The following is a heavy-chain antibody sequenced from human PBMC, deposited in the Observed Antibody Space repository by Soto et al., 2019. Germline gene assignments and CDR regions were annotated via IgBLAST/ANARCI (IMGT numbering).Heavy chain of an antibody. CDR2: IWYDGSNK. Sequence: GGSLRLSCAASGFTFSSYGMHWVRQAPGKGLEWVAVIWYDGSNKYYADSVKGRFTISRDNSKNTLYLQMNSLRAEDTAVYYCATAEIFGVVIPAAEYFQHWGQGTLVTVSS. CDR3: ATAEIFGVVIPAAEYFQH. J-gene: IGHJ1*01. V-gene: IGHV3-33*01. D-gene: IGHD3-3*01. CDR1: GFTFSSYG.